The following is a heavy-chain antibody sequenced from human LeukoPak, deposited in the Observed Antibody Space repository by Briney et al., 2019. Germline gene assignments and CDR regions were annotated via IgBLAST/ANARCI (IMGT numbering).Heavy chain of an antibody. D-gene: IGHD4-17*01. J-gene: IGHJ4*02. Sequence: GGSLRLSCAASGFTFSSYWTSWVRQAPGKGLEWVANIKQDGSEKYYVDSVKGRFTISRDNAKNSLYLQMNSLRAEDTAVYYCASGDGVFDYWGQGTLVTVSS. V-gene: IGHV3-7*03. CDR2: IKQDGSEK. CDR3: ASGDGVFDY. CDR1: GFTFSSYW.